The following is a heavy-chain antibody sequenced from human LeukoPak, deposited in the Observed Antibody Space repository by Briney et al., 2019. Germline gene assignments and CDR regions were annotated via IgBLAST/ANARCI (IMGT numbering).Heavy chain of an antibody. J-gene: IGHJ3*02. CDR1: GFTFSSYA. Sequence: GGSLRLSCAASGFTFSSYAMSWVRQAPGKGLEWVSAISGSGGSTYYADSVKGRFTISRDNSKNTLYLQMNSPRAEDTAVYYCAKDLYYYDSSGYYRWGAFDIWGQGTMVTVSS. CDR2: ISGSGGST. CDR3: AKDLYYYDSSGYYRWGAFDI. D-gene: IGHD3-22*01. V-gene: IGHV3-23*01.